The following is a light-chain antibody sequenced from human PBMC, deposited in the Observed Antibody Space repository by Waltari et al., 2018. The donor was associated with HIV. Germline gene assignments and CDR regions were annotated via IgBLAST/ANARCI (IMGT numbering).Light chain of an antibody. CDR3: QQSYSSPNN. CDR2: AAS. J-gene: IGKJ2*01. V-gene: IGKV1-39*01. Sequence: IHLTPSPSSLSASLGDRLPITCRASQSISSHLNWYQQKPGEAPKVLIYAASSLRSDVPSRFSGSGSGTEFTLTISSLQLEDFATYFCQQSYSSPNNFGQGT. CDR1: QSISSH.